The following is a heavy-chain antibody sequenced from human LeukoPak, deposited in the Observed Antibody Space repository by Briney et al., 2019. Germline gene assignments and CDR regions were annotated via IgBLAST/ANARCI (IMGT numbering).Heavy chain of an antibody. V-gene: IGHV3-74*01. D-gene: IGHD2-8*02. CDR3: TRVQTGRSGLMDV. CDR2: MSSEGSVT. J-gene: IGHJ6*02. CDR1: GLIFSNAW. Sequence: PGGSLRLSCAASGLIFSNAWMTWVRQAPGKGLVWVSRMSSEGSVTTYADSVKGRFTISRDNAKNTLYLQMNSLRVEDAAVYYCTRVQTGRSGLMDVWGRGTTVSVS.